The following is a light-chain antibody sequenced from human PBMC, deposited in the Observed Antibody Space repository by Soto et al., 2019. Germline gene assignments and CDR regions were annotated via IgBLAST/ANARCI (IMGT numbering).Light chain of an antibody. CDR1: QSVSNN. CDR3: QQYNNWPIT. CDR2: GAS. Sequence: EVVMTQSPGTLSLTPGERATLSCRASQSVSNNYLAWYQQKPGQAPRLLTYGASTRATGIPARFSGSGSGTDFTLTISSLQSEDFAVYYCQQYNNWPITFGQGTLLEIK. V-gene: IGKV3-15*01. J-gene: IGKJ5*01.